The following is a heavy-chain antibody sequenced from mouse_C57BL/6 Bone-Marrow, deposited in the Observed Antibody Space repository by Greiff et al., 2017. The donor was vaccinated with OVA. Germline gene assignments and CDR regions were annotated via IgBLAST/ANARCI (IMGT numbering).Heavy chain of an antibody. CDR3: ARFYGSSYLGAMDY. V-gene: IGHV1-82*01. CDR2: IYPGDGDT. Sequence: VKLVESGPELVKPGASVKISCKASGYAFSSSWMNWVKQRPGKGLEWIGRIYPGDGDTNYNGKFKGKATLTADKSSSTAYMQLSSLTSEDSAVYFCARFYGSSYLGAMDYWGQGPSVTVSS. CDR1: GYAFSSSW. J-gene: IGHJ4*01. D-gene: IGHD1-1*01.